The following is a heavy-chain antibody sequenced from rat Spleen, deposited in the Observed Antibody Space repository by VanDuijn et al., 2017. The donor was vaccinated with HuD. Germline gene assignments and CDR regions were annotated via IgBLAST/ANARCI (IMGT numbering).Heavy chain of an antibody. CDR3: TRSGYYYSSYVPFFDY. Sequence: QVQLKASGPGLVQHSQTLSLSCTVSGFSLINNSVHWVRQPPGKGLERMGGIWGDGSTDYNLGLKYRLNISRDTSKSQVFLKMNSLQTDDTAIYFCTRSGYYYSSYVPFFDYWGQGVMVTVSS. CDR2: IWGDGST. CDR1: GFSLINNS. D-gene: IGHD1-2*01. J-gene: IGHJ2*01. V-gene: IGHV2-1*01.